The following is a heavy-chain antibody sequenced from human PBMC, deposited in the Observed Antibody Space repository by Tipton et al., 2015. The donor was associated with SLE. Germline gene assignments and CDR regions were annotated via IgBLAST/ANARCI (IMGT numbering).Heavy chain of an antibody. V-gene: IGHV3-23*01. CDR1: GFTFSNYA. CDR2: ISGSGGST. D-gene: IGHD3-22*01. Sequence: GSLRLSCAASGFTFSNYAMTWVRQAPGKGLQWVSSISGSGGSTFYADSVKGRFTISRDNSNNRLYLQTNSLRVEDTAVYYCARHFPRHYDSRTYSEAFDIWGQGTMVTVSS. CDR3: ARHFPRHYDSRTYSEAFDI. J-gene: IGHJ3*02.